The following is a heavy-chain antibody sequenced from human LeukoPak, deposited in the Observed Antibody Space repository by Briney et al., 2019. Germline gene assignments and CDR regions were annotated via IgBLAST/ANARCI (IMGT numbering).Heavy chain of an antibody. J-gene: IGHJ6*03. CDR1: GFTFSSYS. Sequence: GGSLRVSCAASGFTFSSYSMNWVRQAPGKGLEWVSSIGTSSSHIYYADSVKGRFTISTDNAKKSLYLQMNSLRAEDTAVYYCARDRVTMVRGVIKSRYYYYMDVWGKGTTVTVSS. CDR3: ARDRVTMVRGVIKSRYYYYMDV. D-gene: IGHD3-10*01. V-gene: IGHV3-21*01. CDR2: IGTSSSHI.